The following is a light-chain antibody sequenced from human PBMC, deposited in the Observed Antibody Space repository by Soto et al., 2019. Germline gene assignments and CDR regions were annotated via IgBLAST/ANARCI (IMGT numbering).Light chain of an antibody. Sequence: ENVLTQSPGTLSLSPGERATLSCRAGQSVSNTFLAWYQQKPGQAPRLLFYGASNRATGIPDRFSGSGSGTDFTLTISRLEPEDFAVYYCQQYGRSPPWTFGQGTKVDIK. CDR2: GAS. V-gene: IGKV3-20*01. J-gene: IGKJ1*01. CDR1: QSVSNTF. CDR3: QQYGRSPPWT.